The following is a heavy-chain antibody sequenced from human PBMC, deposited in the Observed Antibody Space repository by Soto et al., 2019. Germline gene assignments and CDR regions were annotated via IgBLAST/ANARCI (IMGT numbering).Heavy chain of an antibody. CDR2: ISSSSSYI. J-gene: IGHJ4*02. Sequence: GGSLRLSCAASGFTFSSYSMNWVRQAPGKGLEWVSSISSSSSYIYYADSVKGRFTISRDNAKNSLYLQMNSLGAEDTAVYYCASGGAYSTGTTDYWGQGTLVTVSS. CDR3: ASGGAYSTGTTDY. V-gene: IGHV3-21*01. D-gene: IGHD1-7*01. CDR1: GFTFSSYS.